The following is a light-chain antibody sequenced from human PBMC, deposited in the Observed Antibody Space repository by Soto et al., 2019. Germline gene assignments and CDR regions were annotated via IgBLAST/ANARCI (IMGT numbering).Light chain of an antibody. V-gene: IGKV3-20*01. CDR3: HQYGTLPYA. J-gene: IGKJ2*01. CDR1: QRVSSNY. Sequence: IELTQSPGTLSLSPGERATLSCRASQRVSSNYVAWYQHTPGQAPRLLIHGASIRATGIPDRFSGSGSGTYFTLTISRLAPEDFAVYYCHQYGTLPYAFGQGTKLQIK. CDR2: GAS.